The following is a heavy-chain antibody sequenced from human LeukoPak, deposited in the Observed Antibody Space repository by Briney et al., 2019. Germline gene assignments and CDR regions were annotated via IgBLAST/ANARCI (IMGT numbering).Heavy chain of an antibody. CDR1: GFTLNMYT. D-gene: IGHD4/OR15-4a*01. CDR2: ISRNSNNI. CDR3: ARDGANCPGEF. J-gene: IGHJ4*02. V-gene: IGHV3-48*02. Sequence: GGSQRLSCAASGFTLNMYTMNWVRHAPGKGLEWLSYISRNSNNIHYADSVKDRFTVYRDNDKNPLLLEMNSLGDADTAVYYCARDGANCPGEFWGQGILFTVSS.